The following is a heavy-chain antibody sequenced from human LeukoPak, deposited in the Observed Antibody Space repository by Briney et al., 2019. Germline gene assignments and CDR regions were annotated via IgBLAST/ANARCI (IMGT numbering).Heavy chain of an antibody. CDR2: ISGYIAAA. CDR1: GFTFVAFG. CDR3: GRGKDSYYYGVDV. D-gene: IGHD3-10*01. V-gene: IGHV1-18*01. J-gene: IGHJ6*02. Sequence: ASVRVSCKASGFTFVAFGISWVRQAPGQGLEWVGCISGYIAAANYAQKFQDRVTMTTDRSTSTAYLELVSLRPDDTAVYYCGRGKDSYYYGVDVWGQGTTVTVSS.